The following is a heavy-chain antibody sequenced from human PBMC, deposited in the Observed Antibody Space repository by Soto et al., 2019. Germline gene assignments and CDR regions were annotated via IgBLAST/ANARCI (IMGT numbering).Heavy chain of an antibody. CDR3: AGRPLYYYDSSGYYHFDY. Sequence: KTSETLSLTCTVSGGSISSYYWSWIRQPPGKGLEWIGYIYYSGSTNYNPSLKSRVTISVDTSKNQFSLKLSSVTATDTAVYYCAGRPLYYYDSSGYYHFDYRGQGTLGTVSS. J-gene: IGHJ4*02. V-gene: IGHV4-59*01. D-gene: IGHD3-22*01. CDR2: IYYSGST. CDR1: GGSISSYY.